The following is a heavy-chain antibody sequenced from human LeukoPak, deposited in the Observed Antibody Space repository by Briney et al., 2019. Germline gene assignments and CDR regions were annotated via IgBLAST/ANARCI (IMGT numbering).Heavy chain of an antibody. CDR3: ARPTAPITPARPLQY. CDR2: INPNSGDT. J-gene: IGHJ4*02. Sequence: GASVKVSCKASGYTFTAYHIHWVRQAPGQGLEWMGWINPNSGDTHYAQNFQGRVTLTRDTSISSAYMEIRMLKSDDTAVYFCARPTAPITPARPLQYWGQGTLVTASS. V-gene: IGHV1-2*02. CDR1: GYTFTAYH. D-gene: IGHD1-20*01.